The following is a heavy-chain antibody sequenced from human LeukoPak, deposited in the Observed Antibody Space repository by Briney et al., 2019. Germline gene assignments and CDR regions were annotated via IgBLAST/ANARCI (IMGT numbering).Heavy chain of an antibody. J-gene: IGHJ4*02. D-gene: IGHD3-22*01. Sequence: SETLSLTCAVYGGSFSGYYWSWIRQPPGKGPEWIGEINHSGSTNYNPSLKSRVTISVDTSKNQFSLKLSSVTAADTAVYYCARGYYDSRGFSNPFDSWGQGTLVTVSS. V-gene: IGHV4-34*01. CDR1: GGSFSGYY. CDR3: ARGYYDSRGFSNPFDS. CDR2: INHSGST.